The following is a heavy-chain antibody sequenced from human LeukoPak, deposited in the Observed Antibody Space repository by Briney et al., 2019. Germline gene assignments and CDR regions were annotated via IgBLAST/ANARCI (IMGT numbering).Heavy chain of an antibody. V-gene: IGHV3-23*01. J-gene: IGHJ4*02. Sequence: GGSLRLSCAASGFTFSSYAMTWVRQAPGKGLEWVSCISGSSSSSYYADSVKGRFTISRDYSNNTVYLQMNSLRAEDTAVYYCVKEGEVVITHRFDSWGQGTLVTVSS. CDR2: ISGSSSSS. CDR3: VKEGEVVITHRFDS. CDR1: GFTFSSYA. D-gene: IGHD3-22*01.